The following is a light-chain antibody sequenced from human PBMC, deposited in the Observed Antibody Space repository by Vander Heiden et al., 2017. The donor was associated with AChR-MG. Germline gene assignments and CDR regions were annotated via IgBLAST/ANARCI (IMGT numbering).Light chain of an antibody. CDR2: DPP. J-gene: IGKJ5*01. CDR1: QSIGPS. V-gene: IGKV3-11*01. Sequence: EIVLTQSPATLPLTLGERVTISCRPSQSIGPSLASYHQKPGQPPTLLIHDPPIRAAGIPGKFGGGGSGAYFPITISRLDAEDFAVYFCQQRRFCPPITFGQGTKLEIK. CDR3: QQRRFCPPIT.